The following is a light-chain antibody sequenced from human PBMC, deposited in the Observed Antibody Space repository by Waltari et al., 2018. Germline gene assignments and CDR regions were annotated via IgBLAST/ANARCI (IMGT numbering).Light chain of an antibody. J-gene: IGKJ4*01. CDR3: QQYNNWPPGT. Sequence: EIVMTQSPATLSVSPGERATLSCRASQSVSSNLAWYQQKPGQAPRLLIYGASTRATGIPARFSGSGSGTEFTLTISSMQSEDFAVYYXQQYNNWPPGTFGXGTKVEIK. V-gene: IGKV3-15*01. CDR2: GAS. CDR1: QSVSSN.